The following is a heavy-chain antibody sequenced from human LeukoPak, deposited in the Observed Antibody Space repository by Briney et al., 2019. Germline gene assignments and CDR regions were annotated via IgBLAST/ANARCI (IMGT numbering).Heavy chain of an antibody. D-gene: IGHD6-6*01. Sequence: GGSLRLSCAASGFIFSDYYMSWIRQAPGKGLEWVSSISSSSSYIYYADSVKGRFTISRDNAKNSLYLQMNSLRAEDTAVYYCARVFYSRYSSSSLIDYWGQGTLVTVSS. CDR1: GFIFSDYY. CDR3: ARVFYSRYSSSSLIDY. CDR2: ISSSSSYI. V-gene: IGHV3-11*06. J-gene: IGHJ4*02.